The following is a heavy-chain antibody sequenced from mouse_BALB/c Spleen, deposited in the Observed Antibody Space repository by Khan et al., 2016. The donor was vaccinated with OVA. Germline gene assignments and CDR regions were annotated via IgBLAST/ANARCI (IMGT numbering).Heavy chain of an antibody. CDR3: ARGKYCGCCFDY. Sequence: EVELVESGPGLVKPSQSLSLTCTVTGYSITSGYARNWIRQFAGNKLEWMGYISYSGVTSYTPSLKSRISITRDTSKNQFFLQLNSVTTEDTATYYCARGKYCGCCFDYWGQGTTLTVSA. CDR1: GYSITSGYA. CDR2: ISYSGVT. J-gene: IGHJ2*01. V-gene: IGHV3-2*02.